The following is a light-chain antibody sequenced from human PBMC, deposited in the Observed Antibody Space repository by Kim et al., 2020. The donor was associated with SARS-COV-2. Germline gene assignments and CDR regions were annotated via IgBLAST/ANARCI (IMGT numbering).Light chain of an antibody. CDR1: SSNIGTNY. J-gene: IGLJ3*02. CDR3: AAWDDSLSGWV. V-gene: IGLV1-47*01. CDR2: GNK. Sequence: QSVLTQPPSASGSPGQRVTISCSGSSSNIGTNYEYWYQQLPGTAPRLLIYGNKQRPSGVPDRFSASKSGTSASLAISGLRSEDEADYYCAAWDDSLSGWVFGGGTQLTVL.